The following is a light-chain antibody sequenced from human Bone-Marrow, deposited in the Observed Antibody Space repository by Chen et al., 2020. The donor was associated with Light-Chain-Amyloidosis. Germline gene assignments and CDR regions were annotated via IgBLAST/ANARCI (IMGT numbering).Light chain of an antibody. Sequence: SYVLTQPSSVPVAPGQTATIACGGNNIGSTSVHWYQQTPGQAPLLVVYDDSDRPSGIPERLSRSNSGNTATLTISRVEAGDEADYYCQVWDRSSDRPVFGGGTKLTVL. J-gene: IGLJ3*02. CDR2: DDS. CDR1: NIGSTS. V-gene: IGLV3-21*02. CDR3: QVWDRSSDRPV.